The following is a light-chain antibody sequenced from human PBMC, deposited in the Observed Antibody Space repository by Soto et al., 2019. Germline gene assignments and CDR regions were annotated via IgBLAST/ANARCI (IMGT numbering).Light chain of an antibody. CDR2: GAS. Sequence: ETVMTQSPATLSVSPGERATLSCRASQSVSSNLAWYQQKPGQAPRLLIYGASTRATGIPARFSGSGSGTEFTLTISSLQSEDFAVYFCQQYNIWPQTFGQGTKVDIK. CDR1: QSVSSN. J-gene: IGKJ1*01. V-gene: IGKV3-15*01. CDR3: QQYNIWPQT.